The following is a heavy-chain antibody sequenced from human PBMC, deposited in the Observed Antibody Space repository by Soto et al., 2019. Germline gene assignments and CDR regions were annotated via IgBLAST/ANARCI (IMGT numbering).Heavy chain of an antibody. D-gene: IGHD5-12*01. CDR3: ARDAGFGYGRHMDV. CDR1: GFTFSSYG. Sequence: QVQLVESGGGVVQPGRSLRLSCAASGFTFSSYGMHWVRQAPGKGLEWVAVIWYDGSNKYYADSVKGRFTISRDNSKNKLYLQMNSLRAEDTAVYYCARDAGFGYGRHMDVWGKGTTVTVSS. V-gene: IGHV3-33*01. J-gene: IGHJ6*03. CDR2: IWYDGSNK.